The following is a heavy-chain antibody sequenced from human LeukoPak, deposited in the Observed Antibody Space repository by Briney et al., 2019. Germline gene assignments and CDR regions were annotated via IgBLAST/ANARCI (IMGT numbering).Heavy chain of an antibody. D-gene: IGHD3-10*01. J-gene: IGHJ4*02. CDR2: IYYSGST. CDR1: GASLNGYY. V-gene: IGHV4-59*01. CDR3: ARVDYGSGSYIDY. Sequence: PSETLSLTCAVYGASLNGYYWSWIRQPPGKGLEWIGYIYYSGSTNYNPSLKSRVTISVDTSKNQFSLKLSSVTAADTAVYYSARVDYGSGSYIDYWGQGTLVTVSS.